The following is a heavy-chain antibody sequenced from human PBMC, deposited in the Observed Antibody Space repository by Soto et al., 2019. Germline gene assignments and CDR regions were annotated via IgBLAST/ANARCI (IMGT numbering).Heavy chain of an antibody. CDR3: AKSIVGGLWFGDDRNDAFDI. D-gene: IGHD3-10*01. CDR2: ISWNSGSI. Sequence: PGGSLRLSCAASGFTFDDYAMHWVRQAPGKGLEWVSGISWNSGSIGYADSVKGRFTISRDNAKNSLYLQMNSLRAEDTALYYCAKSIVGGLWFGDDRNDAFDIWGQGTMVTVSS. CDR1: GFTFDDYA. V-gene: IGHV3-9*01. J-gene: IGHJ3*02.